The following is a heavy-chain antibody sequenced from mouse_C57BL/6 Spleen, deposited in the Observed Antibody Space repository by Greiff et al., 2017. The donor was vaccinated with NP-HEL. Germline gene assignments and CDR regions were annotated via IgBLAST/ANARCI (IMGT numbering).Heavy chain of an antibody. CDR2: IDPSDSYT. J-gene: IGHJ3*01. D-gene: IGHD2-5*01. Sequence: QVQLQQPGAELVMPGASVKLSCKASGYTFTSYWMHWVKQRPGQGLEWIGEIDPSDSYTNYNQKFKGKSTLTVDKSSSTAYMQLSSLTSEDSAVYYCARWQEGSNSFAYWGQGTLVTVSA. CDR3: ARWQEGSNSFAY. CDR1: GYTFTSYW. V-gene: IGHV1-69*01.